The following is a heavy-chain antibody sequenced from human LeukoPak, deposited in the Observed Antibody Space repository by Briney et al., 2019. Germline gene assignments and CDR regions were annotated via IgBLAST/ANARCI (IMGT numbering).Heavy chain of an antibody. V-gene: IGHV1-2*02. CDR2: INPNSGGT. CDR1: GYTLTGYY. CDR3: ARDRIGVPGTGSDY. J-gene: IGHJ4*02. D-gene: IGHD6-19*01. Sequence: ASVKVSSKASGYTLTGYYIHWVRQAPGQGLEWMGWINPNSGGTNSAQKFQGRVTMTRDTSISTAYMELRRLRSDDTAVYYCARDRIGVPGTGSDYWGQGTLVTVSS.